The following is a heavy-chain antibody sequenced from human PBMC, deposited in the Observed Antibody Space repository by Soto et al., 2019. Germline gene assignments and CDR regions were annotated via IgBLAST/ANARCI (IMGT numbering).Heavy chain of an antibody. D-gene: IGHD6-19*01. CDR3: ARRVGAVAGTNYYYYGMDV. Sequence: PSETLSLTCTVSGGSISSGGYYWSWIRQHPGKGLEWIGYIYYSGSTYYNPSLKSRVTISVDTSKNRFSLKLSSVTAADTAVYYCARRVGAVAGTNYYYYGMDVWGQGTTVTVSS. CDR1: GGSISSGGYY. V-gene: IGHV4-31*03. J-gene: IGHJ6*02. CDR2: IYYSGST.